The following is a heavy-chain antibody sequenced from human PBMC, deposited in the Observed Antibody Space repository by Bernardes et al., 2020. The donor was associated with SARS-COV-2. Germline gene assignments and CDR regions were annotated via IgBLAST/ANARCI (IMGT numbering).Heavy chain of an antibody. CDR3: ARDIYSPNVGRWFDS. CDR1: GGSISSGDYY. CDR2: ISASGKT. D-gene: IGHD4-4*01. J-gene: IGHJ5*01. V-gene: IGHV4-61*02. Sequence: TLSLTCTVSGGSISSGDYYWSWIRQPAGKGLEWIGRISASGKTDSNPSLKSRLTISVDTSNNQFSLRLTSVTAADTAVYYCARDIYSPNVGRWFDSWGQGALVTVSS.